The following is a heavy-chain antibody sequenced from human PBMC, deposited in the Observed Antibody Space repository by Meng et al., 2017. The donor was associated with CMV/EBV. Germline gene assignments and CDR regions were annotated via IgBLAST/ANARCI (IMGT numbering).Heavy chain of an antibody. CDR2: ISSSGSTI. V-gene: IGHV3-11*01. J-gene: IGHJ6*02. D-gene: IGHD3-3*01. CDR1: GFTFSDYY. CDR3: ARDRDFWSGNGYGMDV. Sequence: GESLKISCAASGFTFSDYYMSWIRQAPGKGLEWVSYISSSGSTIYYADSVKGRFTISRDNAKNSLYLQMNSLRAEDTAVYYCARDRDFWSGNGYGMDVWGQGTTVTVSS.